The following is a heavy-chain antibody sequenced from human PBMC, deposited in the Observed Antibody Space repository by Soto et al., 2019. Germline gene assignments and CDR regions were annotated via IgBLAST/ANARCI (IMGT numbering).Heavy chain of an antibody. CDR2: TRNKANSYTT. Sequence: EVQLVESGGGLVQPGGSLRLSCAASGFTFSDHYMDWVRQAPGKGLEWVGRTRNKANSYTTEYAASVKGRFTISRDDSKNSLYLQMNSLKTEDTAVYYCARDLTTYYYGSGSGVWGQGTTVTVSS. D-gene: IGHD3-10*01. V-gene: IGHV3-72*01. CDR1: GFTFSDHY. J-gene: IGHJ6*02. CDR3: ARDLTTYYYGSGSGV.